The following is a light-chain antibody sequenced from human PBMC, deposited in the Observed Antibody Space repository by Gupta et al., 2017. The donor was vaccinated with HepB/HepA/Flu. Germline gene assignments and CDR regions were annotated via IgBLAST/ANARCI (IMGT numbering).Light chain of an antibody. CDR2: AAS. CDR3: QQRSNWPPWT. V-gene: IGKV3-11*01. CDR1: QSVSSS. Sequence: LLTQSPATLSLSPGGRATLSCRASQSVSSSLAWYQQKPGQAPRLLIYAASNRATGIPARFSGSGSGTDFTLTISSLEPEDFAVYYCQQRSNWPPWTFGQGTKVEIK. J-gene: IGKJ1*01.